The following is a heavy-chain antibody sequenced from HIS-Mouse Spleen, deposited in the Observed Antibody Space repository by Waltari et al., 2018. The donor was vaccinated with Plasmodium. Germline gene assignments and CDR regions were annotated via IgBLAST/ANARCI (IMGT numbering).Heavy chain of an antibody. Sequence: EVQLVESGGGLVQPGGSLSLSCAASGFPFSSYWMSWVRQAPGKGLEWVANIKQDGSEKYYVDSVKGRFTISRDNAKNSLYLQMNSLRAEDTAVYYCASSWYVDYWGQGTLVTVSS. D-gene: IGHD6-13*01. CDR3: ASSWYVDY. J-gene: IGHJ4*02. V-gene: IGHV3-7*01. CDR1: GFPFSSYW. CDR2: IKQDGSEK.